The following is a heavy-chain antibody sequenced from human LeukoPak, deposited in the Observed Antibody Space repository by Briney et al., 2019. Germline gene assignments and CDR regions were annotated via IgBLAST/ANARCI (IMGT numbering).Heavy chain of an antibody. J-gene: IGHJ4*02. D-gene: IGHD4-17*01. V-gene: IGHV4-31*03. Sequence: SETLSLTCTVSGGSISSGGYYWSWIRQHPGKGLEWIGYIYYSGSTYYNPSLKSRVTISVDTSKNQFSLKLSSVTAADTAVYYCAIGPYGAYYDYWGQGTLVTVSS. CDR3: AIGPYGAYYDY. CDR2: IYYSGST. CDR1: GGSISSGGYY.